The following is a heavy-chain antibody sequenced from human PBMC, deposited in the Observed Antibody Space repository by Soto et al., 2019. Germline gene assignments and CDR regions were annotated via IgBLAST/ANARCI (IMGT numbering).Heavy chain of an antibody. D-gene: IGHD3-22*01. CDR1: GDSISSRNW. Sequence: TSETLSLTCNVSGDSISSRNWWHWVRQPPGKGLEWIGEVYHGGRTKYNPSLESRVTRLVDMSKNQFSLNLFSVTAADTAVYFCARLAPDSSGWYGLDTWGQGSPVTVSS. J-gene: IGHJ5*02. V-gene: IGHV4-4*02. CDR3: ARLAPDSSGWYGLDT. CDR2: VYHGGRT.